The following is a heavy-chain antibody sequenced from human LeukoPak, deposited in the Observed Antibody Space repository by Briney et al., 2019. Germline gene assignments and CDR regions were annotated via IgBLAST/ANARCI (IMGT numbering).Heavy chain of an antibody. CDR1: GFTFTDYW. V-gene: IGHV1-2*02. D-gene: IGHD2-2*01. Sequence: ASVRVSCKASGFTFTDYWIHWVRLAPGQRLEWMGYISPKTGVTKFARKFEGRITMTRDTSINTIYMELRSLRSDDTAIYYCARDRPHQQLMPWGQGTLATVSS. CDR3: ARDRPHQQLMP. CDR2: ISPKTGVT. J-gene: IGHJ5*02.